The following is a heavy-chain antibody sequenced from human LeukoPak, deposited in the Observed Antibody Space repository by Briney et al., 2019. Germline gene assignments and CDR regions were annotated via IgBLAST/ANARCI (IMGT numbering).Heavy chain of an antibody. CDR3: ARDQVPKRSITIFGVVTEVSSGLTY. J-gene: IGHJ4*02. CDR1: GFTFSDYY. CDR2: ISSSGSTI. Sequence: GGSLRLSCAASGFTFSDYYMSWIRQAPGKGLEWVSYISSSGSTIYYADSVKGRFTISRDNAKNSLYLQMNSLRAEDTAVYYCARDQVPKRSITIFGVVTEVSSGLTYWGQGTLVTVSS. D-gene: IGHD3-3*01. V-gene: IGHV3-11*04.